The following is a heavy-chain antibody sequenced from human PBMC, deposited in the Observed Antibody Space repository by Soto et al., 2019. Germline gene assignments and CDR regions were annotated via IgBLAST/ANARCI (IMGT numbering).Heavy chain of an antibody. CDR1: GFIFRTYA. CDR2: MVGDGSSS. V-gene: IGHV3-23*01. CDR3: AKHLRPDGRYDLDY. J-gene: IGHJ4*02. D-gene: IGHD1-26*01. Sequence: EVQLLESGGGLAQPGGSLRLSCAASGFIFRTYAMNWVRQAPGKGLEWVSVMVGDGSSSDYADSVRGRFTISRDNSKNTLYLQMNNLRAEDTAVYYCAKHLRPDGRYDLDYWGQGTLVTVSS.